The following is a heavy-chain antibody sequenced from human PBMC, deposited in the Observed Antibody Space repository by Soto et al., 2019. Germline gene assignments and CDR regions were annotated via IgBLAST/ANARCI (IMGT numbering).Heavy chain of an antibody. CDR3: ARDPGQDMPD. V-gene: IGHV3-21*01. J-gene: IGHJ4*02. CDR2: ITSSSIYT. D-gene: IGHD2-15*01. Sequence: PGGSLRLSCAASGFTFSSYNMNWVRQAPGKGLEWVSSITSSSIYTYYADSVQGRFTISRDNAKNSLYLQMNSLRAEDTAVYYCARDPGQDMPDWGQGTLVTVSS. CDR1: GFTFSSYN.